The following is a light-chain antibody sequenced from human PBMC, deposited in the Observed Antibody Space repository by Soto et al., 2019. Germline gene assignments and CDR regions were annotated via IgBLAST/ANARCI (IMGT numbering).Light chain of an antibody. CDR1: SSDVGDYNY. CDR3: SSYRTSNSYV. V-gene: IGLV2-14*01. CDR2: EVS. J-gene: IGLJ1*01. Sequence: SVLTQTASVSGSPGQSITISCSGTSSDVGDYNYVSWYQQHPGKAPKLLIYEVSNRPSGVSNRFSGSKSGNTASLTISGLQAEDEADYYCSSYRTSNSYVFGTGTKVTV.